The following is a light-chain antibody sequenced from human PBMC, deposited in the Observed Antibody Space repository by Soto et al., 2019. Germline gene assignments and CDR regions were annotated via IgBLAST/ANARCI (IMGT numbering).Light chain of an antibody. CDR3: LRYTKYAPGR. CDR1: QDIGQY. CDR2: YVS. J-gene: IGKJ1*01. Sequence: DIQMTQSPSSLSASVGDRVTLTCRASQDIGQYLAWYQQRPGKVPKLLIYYVSNLQSGVPAPFSGSGSGTELTLCISGLQPEDFATCCCLRYTKYAPGRCGQGTKVDI. V-gene: IGKV1-27*01.